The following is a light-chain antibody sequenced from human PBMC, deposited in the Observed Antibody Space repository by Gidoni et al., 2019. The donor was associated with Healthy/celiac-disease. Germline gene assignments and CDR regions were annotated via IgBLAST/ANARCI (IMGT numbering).Light chain of an antibody. CDR2: GAA. CDR1: QSGSSN. CDR3: QQYNNWTFT. Sequence: IVMTQSPATLSVSPGERATLSFRARQSGSSNLAWYQQKPGQAPRLLIYGAATRATGSPARFSGSGSGTEYTITISSLQSEDVAVYYCQQYNNWTFTFGPXTKVEIK. J-gene: IGKJ3*01. V-gene: IGKV3-15*01.